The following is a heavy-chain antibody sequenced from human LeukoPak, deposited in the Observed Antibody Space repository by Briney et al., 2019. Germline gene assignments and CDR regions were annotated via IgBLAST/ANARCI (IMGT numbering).Heavy chain of an antibody. CDR2: INAGNGNT. CDR1: GYTFTSYA. V-gene: IGHV1-3*01. Sequence: ASVKVSCKASGYTFTSYAMHWVRQAPGQRLEWMGWINAGNGNTKYSQKFQDRVTITRDTSASTAYMELSSLRSEDTAVYYCARHDFWSGPFDYWGQGTLVTVSS. J-gene: IGHJ4*02. CDR3: ARHDFWSGPFDY. D-gene: IGHD3-3*01.